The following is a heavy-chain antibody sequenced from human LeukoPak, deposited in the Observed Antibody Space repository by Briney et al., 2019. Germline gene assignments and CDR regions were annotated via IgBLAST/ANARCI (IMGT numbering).Heavy chain of an antibody. CDR1: GYTLTELS. Sequence: ASVKVSCKVSGYTLTELSMHWVRQAPGKGLERMGGFDPEDGETIYAQKFQGRVTMTEDTSTDTAYMELSSLRSEDTAVYYCATVQSSSDPWRFRYYYYYMDVWGKGTTVTVSS. D-gene: IGHD3-3*01. J-gene: IGHJ6*03. CDR2: FDPEDGET. V-gene: IGHV1-24*01. CDR3: ATVQSSSDPWRFRYYYYYMDV.